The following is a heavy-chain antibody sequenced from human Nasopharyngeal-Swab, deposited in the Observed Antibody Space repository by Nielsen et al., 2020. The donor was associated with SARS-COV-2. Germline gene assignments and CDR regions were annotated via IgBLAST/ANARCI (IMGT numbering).Heavy chain of an antibody. CDR3: ARGVLGYCSSTSCYGGFYYYYGMDV. J-gene: IGHJ6*02. CDR1: GGSFSGYY. Sequence: GSLRLSCAVYGGSFSGYYWSWIRQPPGKGLEWIGEINHSGSTNYNPSLKSRVTISVDTSKNQFSLKLSSVTAADTAVYYCARGVLGYCSSTSCYGGFYYYYGMDVWGQGTTVTVSS. CDR2: INHSGST. V-gene: IGHV4-34*01. D-gene: IGHD2-2*01.